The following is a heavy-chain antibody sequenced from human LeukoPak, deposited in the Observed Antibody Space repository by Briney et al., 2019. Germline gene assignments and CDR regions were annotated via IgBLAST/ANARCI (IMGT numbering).Heavy chain of an antibody. CDR3: ARSGWIQLWFGY. CDR1: GGSISSYY. V-gene: IGHV4-34*01. Sequence: SETLSLTCTVSGGSISSYYWSWIRQPAGKGLEWIGEINHSGSTNYNPSLKSRVTISVDTSKNQFSLKLSSVTAADTAVYYCARSGWIQLWFGYWGQGTLVTVSS. CDR2: INHSGST. J-gene: IGHJ4*02. D-gene: IGHD5-18*01.